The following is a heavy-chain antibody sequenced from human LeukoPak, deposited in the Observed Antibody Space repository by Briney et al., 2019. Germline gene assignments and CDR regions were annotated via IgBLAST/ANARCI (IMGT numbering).Heavy chain of an antibody. CDR3: ARAYGDSY. D-gene: IGHD4-17*01. J-gene: IGHJ4*02. V-gene: IGHV4-59*01. CDR2: IYYSGST. Sequence: PSETLSLTCTVSGGSISSYYWSWIRQPPGKGLEWIGYIYYSGSTNYNPSLKSRVTISVDTSKNQFSLKLSSVTAADTAVYYCARAYGDSYWGQGTLVTVSS. CDR1: GGSISSYY.